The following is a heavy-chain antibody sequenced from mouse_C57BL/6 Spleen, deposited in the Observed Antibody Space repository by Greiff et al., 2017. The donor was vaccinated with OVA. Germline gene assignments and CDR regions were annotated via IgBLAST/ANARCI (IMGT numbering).Heavy chain of an antibody. CDR3: ARSGATWDY. CDR2: IYPSDSET. CDR1: GYTFTSYW. J-gene: IGHJ4*01. V-gene: IGHV1-61*01. D-gene: IGHD6-1*01. Sequence: VQLQQPGAELVRPGSSVKLSCKASGYTFTSYWMDWVKQRPGQGLECIGNIYPSDSETHYNQKFKDKATLTVDKSSSTAYMQLSSLTSEDSAVYYCARSGATWDYWGQGTSVTVSS.